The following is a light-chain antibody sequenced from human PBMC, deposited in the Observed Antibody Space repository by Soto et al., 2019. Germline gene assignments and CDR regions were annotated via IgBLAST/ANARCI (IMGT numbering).Light chain of an antibody. CDR1: QSISSW. CDR3: QQYNSYPWT. CDR2: DAS. V-gene: IGKV1-5*01. J-gene: IGKJ1*01. Sequence: DIQMTQSPSPLSASVGDRVTLSCRASQSISSWLAWYQQKPGQAPKLLIYDASSLGSGVPSRFSGSGSGTEFTLTISSLQPDDFATYYCQQYNSYPWTFGQGTKVEIK.